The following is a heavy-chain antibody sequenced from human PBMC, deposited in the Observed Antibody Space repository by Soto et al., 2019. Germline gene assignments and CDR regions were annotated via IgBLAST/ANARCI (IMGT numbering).Heavy chain of an antibody. J-gene: IGHJ4*02. D-gene: IGHD4-17*01. CDR3: TPEATVSLPYYFDY. CDR1: GFTFSNAW. CDR2: IKSKTDGGTT. Sequence: GGSLRLSCAASGFTFSNAWMSWVRQAPGKGLEWVGRIKSKTDGGTTDYAAPVKGRFTISRDDSKNTLYLQMNSLKTEDTAVYYCTPEATVSLPYYFDYWGQGTLVTVSS. V-gene: IGHV3-15*01.